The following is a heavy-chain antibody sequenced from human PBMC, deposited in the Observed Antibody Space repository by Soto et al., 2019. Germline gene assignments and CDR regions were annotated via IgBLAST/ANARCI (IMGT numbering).Heavy chain of an antibody. CDR3: ARARGIVVTGKGLEC. V-gene: IGHV6-1*01. J-gene: IGHJ4*02. CDR2: TYYKSKWYT. D-gene: IGHD6-19*01. Sequence: PXQTRSLTWAISGDSVSSNTSTWTLIRQSPSRGLEWLGRTYYKSKWYTDSAISVKSRIVINPDTSKNQISLQLKSVTPEDAAVYYCARARGIVVTGKGLECCGQRTLVSVSS. CDR1: GDSVSSNTST.